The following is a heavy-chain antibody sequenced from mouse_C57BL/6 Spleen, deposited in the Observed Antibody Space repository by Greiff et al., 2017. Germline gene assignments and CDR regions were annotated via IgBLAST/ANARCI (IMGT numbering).Heavy chain of an antibody. D-gene: IGHD2-2*01. Sequence: VQLQQSGAELVRPGASVTLSCKASGYTFTDYEMHWVKQTPVHGLEWIGAIDPETGGTAYNQKFKGKAILTADKSSSTAYMELRSLTSEDSAVYYCTRSGYGDWYFDVWGTGTTVTVSS. CDR1: GYTFTDYE. J-gene: IGHJ1*03. V-gene: IGHV1-15*01. CDR2: IDPETGGT. CDR3: TRSGYGDWYFDV.